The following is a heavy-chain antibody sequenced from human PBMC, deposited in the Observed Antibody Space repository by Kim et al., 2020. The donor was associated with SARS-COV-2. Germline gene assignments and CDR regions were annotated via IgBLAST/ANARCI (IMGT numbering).Heavy chain of an antibody. CDR3: ARHILLWFRELNWFDP. Sequence: SLKSRVTISVDTSKNQFSLKLSSVTAADTAVYYCARHILLWFRELNWFDPWGQGTLVTVSS. V-gene: IGHV4-39*01. J-gene: IGHJ5*02. D-gene: IGHD3-10*01.